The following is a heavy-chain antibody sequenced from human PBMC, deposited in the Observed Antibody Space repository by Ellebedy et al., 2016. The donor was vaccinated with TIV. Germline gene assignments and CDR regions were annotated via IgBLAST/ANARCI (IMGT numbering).Heavy chain of an antibody. CDR3: ARGSNGAFDI. D-gene: IGHD4/OR15-4a*01. V-gene: IGHV3-7*01. Sequence: GGSLRLSXAASGFTFSNHWMSWVRQAPGKGLEWVAAIKQDGSEKYYVDSVKGRFTISKDNAKNSLLLQMNSLRAEGTAVYFCARGSNGAFDIWGQGTTVTVSS. J-gene: IGHJ6*02. CDR1: GFTFSNHW. CDR2: IKQDGSEK.